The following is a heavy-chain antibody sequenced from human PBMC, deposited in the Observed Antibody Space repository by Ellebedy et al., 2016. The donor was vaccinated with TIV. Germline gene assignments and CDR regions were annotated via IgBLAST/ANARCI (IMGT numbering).Heavy chain of an antibody. D-gene: IGHD1-26*01. V-gene: IGHV3-30*19. CDR1: GFTFSSYA. CDR2: ISYDGSNK. Sequence: GESLKISCAASGFTFSSYAMHWVRQAPGKGLAWVAVISYDGSNKDYADSVKGRFTVSRDGSKNTLYLEMNSLRLDDTAVYYCARAGEKWELNYWGQGALVTVSS. CDR3: ARAGEKWELNY. J-gene: IGHJ4*02.